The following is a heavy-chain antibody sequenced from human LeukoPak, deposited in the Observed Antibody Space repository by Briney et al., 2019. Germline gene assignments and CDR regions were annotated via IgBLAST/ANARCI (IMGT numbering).Heavy chain of an antibody. CDR1: GYTFTNYG. CDR3: VRDYFCSGGTCDDCFDP. J-gene: IGHJ5*02. Sequence: ASVKVSCKASGYTFTNYGISWVRQAPGQGLEWMAWISTYDHDTNYAQRFRGRVTMTTDTSTSTAYMELRSLGSDDTAVYYCVRDYFCSGGTCDDCFDPWGQGTLVTVSS. D-gene: IGHD2-15*01. CDR2: ISTYDHDT. V-gene: IGHV1-18*01.